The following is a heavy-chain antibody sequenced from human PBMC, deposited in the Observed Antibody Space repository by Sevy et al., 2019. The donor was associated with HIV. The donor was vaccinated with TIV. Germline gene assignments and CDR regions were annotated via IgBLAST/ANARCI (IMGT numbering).Heavy chain of an antibody. CDR1: RFSFSGYG. CDR2: IRYDGSNK. V-gene: IGHV3-30*02. J-gene: IGHJ5*02. CDR3: ARGTPAFCTGGVCFKWFDP. D-gene: IGHD2-8*02. Sequence: GGSLRLSCAASRFSFSGYGMHWVRQAPGKGLEWVAFIRYDGSNKYYADSVKGRFTISRDDSKNTLYLQMNSLRAEDTALYYCARGTPAFCTGGVCFKWFDPWGQGTLVTVSS.